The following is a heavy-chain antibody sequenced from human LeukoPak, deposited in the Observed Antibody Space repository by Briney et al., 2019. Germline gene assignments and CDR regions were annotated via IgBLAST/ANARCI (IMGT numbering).Heavy chain of an antibody. D-gene: IGHD3-3*01. J-gene: IGHJ3*02. CDR3: ARDQFPFVVVIDDAFDI. Sequence: GGSLRLSCAASGFTFRSYWMSWVRQAPGKGLEWVANIKQDGSEKYYVDSVKGRFTISSDNAKNSLYLQMNSLRAEDTAVYYCARDQFPFVVVIDDAFDIWGQGTMVSVSS. V-gene: IGHV3-7*01. CDR2: IKQDGSEK. CDR1: GFTFRSYW.